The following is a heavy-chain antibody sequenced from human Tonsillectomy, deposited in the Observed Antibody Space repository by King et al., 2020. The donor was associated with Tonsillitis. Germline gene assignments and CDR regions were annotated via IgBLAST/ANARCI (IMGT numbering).Heavy chain of an antibody. CDR3: ARNLWLXQGIYYYYYMDV. CDR1: GFTFSSYG. J-gene: IGHJ6*03. CDR2: IWYDESNK. D-gene: IGHD6-19*01. V-gene: IGHV3-33*01. Sequence: VQLVESGGGVVQPGRSLRLSCAASGFTFSSYGMHWVRQAPGKGLEWVAVIWYDESNKYYADSVKGRFTISRDNSKNTLYLQMNSLRAEDTAVYYCARNLWLXQGIYYYYYMDVXGKGTTVTVSS.